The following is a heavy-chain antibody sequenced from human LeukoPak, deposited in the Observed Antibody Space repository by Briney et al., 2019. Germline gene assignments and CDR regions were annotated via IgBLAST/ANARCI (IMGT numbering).Heavy chain of an antibody. D-gene: IGHD4-11*01. Sequence: PSETLSLTCNVSGGSMIDSSHYWDWIRQPPGKGLEWFGRMLYSGSTYYNPSLKSRVTISMDTSKSQFSLRLNSVTAADTALYYCARRGRREAAVTTGKAFDFWGQGTLVTVSS. V-gene: IGHV4-39*01. CDR2: MLYSGST. CDR1: GGSMIDSSHY. CDR3: ARRGRREAAVTTGKAFDF. J-gene: IGHJ3*01.